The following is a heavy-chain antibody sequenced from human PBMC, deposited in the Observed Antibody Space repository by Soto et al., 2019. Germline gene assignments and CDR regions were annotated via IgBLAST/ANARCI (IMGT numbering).Heavy chain of an antibody. CDR2: ISSSSSTI. CDR1: GFTFSSYS. CDR3: AREVRDIVVVVAATPPRWFDP. D-gene: IGHD2-15*01. V-gene: IGHV3-48*01. J-gene: IGHJ5*02. Sequence: GGSLRLSCAASGFTFSSYSMNWVRQAPGKGLEWVSYISSSSSTIYYADSVKGRFTISRDNAKNSLYLQMNSLRSDDTAVYYCAREVRDIVVVVAATPPRWFDPWGQGTLVTVSS.